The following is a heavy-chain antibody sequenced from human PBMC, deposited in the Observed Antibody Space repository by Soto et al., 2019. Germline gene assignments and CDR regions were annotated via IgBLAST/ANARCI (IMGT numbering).Heavy chain of an antibody. CDR3: ARGDEGLYDYGMDV. V-gene: IGHV3-13*01. CDR2: IGSAGDT. D-gene: IGHD2-21*02. J-gene: IGHJ6*02. Sequence: GGSLRLSCAASGFTFSRFDMHWVRQVTGKGLEWVSTIGSAGDTYYSASVRGRFTISRGNAKNSLYLQMNSLRAGDTAVYYCARGDEGLYDYGMDVWGQGTTVTVSS. CDR1: GFTFSRFD.